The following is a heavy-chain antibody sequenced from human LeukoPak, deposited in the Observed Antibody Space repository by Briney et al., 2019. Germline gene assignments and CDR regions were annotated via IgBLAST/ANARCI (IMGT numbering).Heavy chain of an antibody. D-gene: IGHD3-10*01. CDR1: GFTFSDYY. Sequence: GPLRLSCAASGFTFSDYYMSWVRQAPGKGLEWVSGISGSGGSTYYADSVKGRFTISRDNSKNTLYLQMNSLRAGDTAVYYCLCYYASATFYWGQGTLVTVSS. CDR2: ISGSGGST. CDR3: LCYYASATFY. J-gene: IGHJ4*02. V-gene: IGHV3-23*01.